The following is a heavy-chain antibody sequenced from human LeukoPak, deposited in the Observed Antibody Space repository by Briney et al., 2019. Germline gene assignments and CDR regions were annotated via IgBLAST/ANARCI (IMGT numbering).Heavy chain of an antibody. V-gene: IGHV3-30-3*01. D-gene: IGHD3-22*01. CDR2: ISYDGSKK. CDR3: ARDGDPYDSSGYYIRHKFAGGLSYFDF. CDR1: GFSFSTFA. J-gene: IGHJ4*02. Sequence: GGSLGLSCAASGFSFSTFAMPWVRQAPGKGLEWVATISYDGSKKYYADSVRGRFTISREKSKNTLHLQMNSLRAEDTAVYYCARDGDPYDSSGYYIRHKFAGGLSYFDFWGQGTLVTVSS.